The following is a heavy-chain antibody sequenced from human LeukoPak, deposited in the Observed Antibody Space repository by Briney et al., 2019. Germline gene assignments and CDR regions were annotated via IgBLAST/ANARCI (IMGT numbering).Heavy chain of an antibody. Sequence: SETLSLTCTVSGGSISGYYWSWIRQPAGTGLEWIGRIYNSESINYNPSLKSRVTMSIDTSKNQFSLKLNSVTAADTAVYYCARDRSSSYTRDWFDPWGQGVLVTVSS. J-gene: IGHJ5*02. CDR3: ARDRSSSYTRDWFDP. CDR2: IYNSESI. CDR1: GGSISGYY. V-gene: IGHV4-4*07. D-gene: IGHD6-13*01.